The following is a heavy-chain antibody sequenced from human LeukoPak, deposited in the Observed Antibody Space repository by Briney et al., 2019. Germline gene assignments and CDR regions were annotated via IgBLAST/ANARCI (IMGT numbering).Heavy chain of an antibody. V-gene: IGHV3-33*01. CDR2: IWYDGSNK. D-gene: IGHD6-13*01. CDR3: ARGVRTSIAAAGTFTYFQH. J-gene: IGHJ1*01. CDR1: GFTFSSYG. Sequence: PGGSLRLSCAASGFTFSSYGMHWVRQAPGKGLEWVAVIWYDGSNKYYADSVKGRFTISRDNSKNTLYLQMNSLRADDTAVYYCARGVRTSIAAAGTFTYFQHWGQGTLVTVSS.